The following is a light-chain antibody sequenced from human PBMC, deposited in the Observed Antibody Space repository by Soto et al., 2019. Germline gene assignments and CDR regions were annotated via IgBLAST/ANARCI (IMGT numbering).Light chain of an antibody. CDR1: QDISNY. V-gene: IGKV1-33*01. CDR2: DAS. Sequence: DIQVTQSPSSVSASVGDIFTIACQASQDISNYLNWYQQKLGKAPKLLIYDASNLETGVPSRFSGSGSGTDFTFTISSLQPEDIATYYCQQYSHLITFGQGTRLEIK. J-gene: IGKJ5*01. CDR3: QQYSHLIT.